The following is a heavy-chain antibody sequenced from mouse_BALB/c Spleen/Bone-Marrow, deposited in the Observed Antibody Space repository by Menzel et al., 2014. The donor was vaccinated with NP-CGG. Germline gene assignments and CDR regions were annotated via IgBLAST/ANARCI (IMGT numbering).Heavy chain of an antibody. CDR3: ARAAYYRYDEGAWFAY. CDR2: INPSSGYT. CDR1: GYTFTSYT. Sequence: VQLQQSGVELARPGASAKMSCKASGYTFTSYTMHWVKQRPGQGLEWIGYINPSSGYTNYNQKFKDKATLTADKSSSTAYMQLSSLTSEDSAVYYCARAAYYRYDEGAWFAYWGQGTLVTVSA. D-gene: IGHD2-14*01. J-gene: IGHJ3*01. V-gene: IGHV1-4*01.